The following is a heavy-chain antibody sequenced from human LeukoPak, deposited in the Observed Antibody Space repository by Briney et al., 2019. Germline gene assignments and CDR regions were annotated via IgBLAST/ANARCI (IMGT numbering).Heavy chain of an antibody. CDR2: IKEDGSEK. J-gene: IGHJ4*02. D-gene: IGHD1-1*01. V-gene: IGHV3-7*05. CDR1: GFTLGSYW. Sequence: GGSLRLSCAASGFTLGSYWMSWVRQAPGKELEWVANIKEDGSEKYYVDSVKGRFTISRDNAKNSLYLQMNSLRAEDTAVYYCARRDWNGIYCFDYWGQGTLATVSS. CDR3: ARRDWNGIYCFDY.